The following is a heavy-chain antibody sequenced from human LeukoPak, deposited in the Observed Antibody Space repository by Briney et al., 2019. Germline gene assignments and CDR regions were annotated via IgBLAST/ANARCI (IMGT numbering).Heavy chain of an antibody. CDR1: GFTFSSYT. V-gene: IGHV3-23*01. D-gene: IGHD3-22*01. CDR2: ISGSGGST. J-gene: IGHJ4*02. Sequence: GGSLRLSCAASGFTFSSYTMSWVRQAPGKGLEWVSAISGSGGSTYYADSVKGRFTISRDNSKNTLYLQMNSLRAEDTAVYYCAKGGGYYYDFDYWGQGTLVTVSS. CDR3: AKGGGYYYDFDY.